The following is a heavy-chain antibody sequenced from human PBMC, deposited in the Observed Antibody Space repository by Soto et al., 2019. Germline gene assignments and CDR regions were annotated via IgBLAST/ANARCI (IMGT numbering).Heavy chain of an antibody. CDR1: GFTFSDYA. CDR2: VSHDGRNT. Sequence: VQLVESGGGVVQPGRSLRLSCAASGFTFSDYALHWVRQAPGKGLEWVAVVSHDGRNTHYADSVEARFTISGESSKNTVSLEMTTLRAEDTAVYYCGKGGRQWLVTSDFNFWGQGALVTVSS. J-gene: IGHJ4*02. CDR3: GKGGRQWLVTSDFNF. D-gene: IGHD6-19*01. V-gene: IGHV3-30*18.